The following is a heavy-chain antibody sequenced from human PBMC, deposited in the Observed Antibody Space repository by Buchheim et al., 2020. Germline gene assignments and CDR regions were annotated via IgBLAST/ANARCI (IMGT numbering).Heavy chain of an antibody. CDR3: AKGGGYWRGVTPLYGMDV. Sequence: QVQLVESGGGVVQPGRSLRLSCAASGFTFSTFGFHWVRQAPGTGLEWVAFISYDGSNKFYADSVKGRFTISRDNSKETLSLQMNSLGTWETAVYFCAKGGGYWRGVTPLYGMDVWGHGAT. D-gene: IGHD2-15*01. CDR1: GFTFSTFG. V-gene: IGHV3-30*18. CDR2: ISYDGSNK. J-gene: IGHJ6*02.